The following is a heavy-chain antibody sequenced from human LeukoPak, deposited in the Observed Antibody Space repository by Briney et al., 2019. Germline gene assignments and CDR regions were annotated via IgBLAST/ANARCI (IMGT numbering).Heavy chain of an antibody. D-gene: IGHD4-17*01. J-gene: IGHJ4*02. CDR2: ISGSGGST. CDR3: AKDHTRGHGDYVDYFDY. CDR1: GFTFSSYG. V-gene: IGHV3-23*01. Sequence: GGSLRLSCAASGFTFSSYGMSWVRQAPGKGLEWVSAISGSGGSTYYADSVKGRFTISRDNSKNTLYLQMNSLRAEDTAVYYCAKDHTRGHGDYVDYFDYWGQGTLVTVSS.